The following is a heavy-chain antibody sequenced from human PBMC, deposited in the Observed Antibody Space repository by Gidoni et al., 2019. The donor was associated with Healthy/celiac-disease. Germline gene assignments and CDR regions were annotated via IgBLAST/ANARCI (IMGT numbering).Heavy chain of an antibody. V-gene: IGHV3-23*01. CDR3: AKDSSGWSYYFDY. CDR2: ISGSGGST. J-gene: IGHJ4*02. Sequence: EVQLLESGGGLVQPGGSMRLSCAASGFPFSSYAMSWVRQAPGKGLEWVSAISGSGGSTYYADSVKGRFTISRDNSKNTLYLQMNSLRAEDTAVYYCAKDSSGWSYYFDYWGQGTLVTVSS. D-gene: IGHD6-19*01. CDR1: GFPFSSYA.